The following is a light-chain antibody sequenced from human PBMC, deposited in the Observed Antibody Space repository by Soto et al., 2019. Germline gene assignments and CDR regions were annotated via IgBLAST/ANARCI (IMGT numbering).Light chain of an antibody. V-gene: IGKV3-15*01. Sequence: EIVMTQSPVTLSASPGERATLSCRARQSVRSNLAWYQQKPGQAPRLLMYDASTRATGIPARFSGSGSGTEFTFTISSLQSEDFAGYDCQQYNYWPRGTFGQGTKVDSK. CDR1: QSVRSN. CDR2: DAS. CDR3: QQYNYWPRGT. J-gene: IGKJ1*01.